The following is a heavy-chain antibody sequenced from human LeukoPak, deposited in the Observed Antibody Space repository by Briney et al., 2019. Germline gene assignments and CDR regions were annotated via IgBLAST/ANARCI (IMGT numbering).Heavy chain of an antibody. CDR2: ISGSGGST. V-gene: IGHV3-23*01. D-gene: IGHD3-16*02. J-gene: IGHJ4*02. CDR1: GLTFSRYA. CDR3: AKNYDYVWGSYRHNYFDY. Sequence: PGGSLRLSCAASGLTFSRYAMSWVRQAPGKGLEWVSAISGSGGSTYYADSVKGRFTISRDNSKNTLYLQMNSLRAEDTAVYYCAKNYDYVWGSYRHNYFDYWGQGTLVTVSS.